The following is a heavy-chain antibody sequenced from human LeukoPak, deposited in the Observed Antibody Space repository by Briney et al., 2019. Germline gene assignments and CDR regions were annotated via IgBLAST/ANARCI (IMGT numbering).Heavy chain of an antibody. CDR3: ARARSTGYYVADY. CDR1: GFTLSAHG. D-gene: IGHD3-9*01. Sequence: PGGSLRLSCAASGFTLSAHGMHWVRHAPGKGLEWLAVIWYDGNTKYYSDSVKGRFTISRDNAKNSLYLQMNSLRAEDTALYYCARARSTGYYVADYWGQGTLVTVSS. V-gene: IGHV3-33*01. CDR2: IWYDGNTK. J-gene: IGHJ4*02.